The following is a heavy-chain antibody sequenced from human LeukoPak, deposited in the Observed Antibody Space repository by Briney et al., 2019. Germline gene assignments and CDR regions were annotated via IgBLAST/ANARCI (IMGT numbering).Heavy chain of an antibody. Sequence: PGGSLRLSCAASGFTFSSYSINWVRQPPGKGLELVSYISHSSSTIYYADSVKGRFTISRDNAKNSLYLQMNSLGPEDTAVYYCARDPYSGNYGNYYYYYMDVWGKGTTVTISS. J-gene: IGHJ6*03. V-gene: IGHV3-48*04. D-gene: IGHD1-26*01. CDR2: ISHSSSTI. CDR1: GFTFSSYS. CDR3: ARDPYSGNYGNYYYYYMDV.